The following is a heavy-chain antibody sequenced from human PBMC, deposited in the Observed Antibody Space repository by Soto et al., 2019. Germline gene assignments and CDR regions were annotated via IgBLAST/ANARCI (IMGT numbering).Heavy chain of an antibody. D-gene: IGHD2-15*01. Sequence: QVQLVQSGAEVKKPGASVKVSCKASGYTFTSYAMHWVRQAPGQRLEWMGWINAGNGNTKYSQKFQGRVTITRDTSASTADMELRSVRSEDRAGYYWARETSGGDKQWWAFDIWGQATIVTVSS. J-gene: IGHJ3*02. V-gene: IGHV1-3*01. CDR3: ARETSGGDKQWWAFDI. CDR1: GYTFTSYA. CDR2: INAGNGNT.